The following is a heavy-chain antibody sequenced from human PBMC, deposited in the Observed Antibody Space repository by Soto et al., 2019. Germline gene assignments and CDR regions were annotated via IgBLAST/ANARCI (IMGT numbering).Heavy chain of an antibody. J-gene: IGHJ4*02. CDR1: GGTFSSYA. D-gene: IGHD6-6*01. Sequence: SVKVSCKASGGTFSSYAISWVRQAPGQGLEWMGGIIPIFGTANYAQKFQGRVTITADESTSTAYMELSSLRSEDTAVYYCARDHEDSSSSGYWGQGTLVTVSS. CDR2: IIPIFGTA. V-gene: IGHV1-69*13. CDR3: ARDHEDSSSSGY.